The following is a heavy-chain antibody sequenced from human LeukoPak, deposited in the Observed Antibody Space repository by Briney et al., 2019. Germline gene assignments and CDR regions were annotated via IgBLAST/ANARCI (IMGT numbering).Heavy chain of an antibody. CDR3: VKGVAAYFDY. J-gene: IGHJ4*02. D-gene: IGHD6-19*01. CDR2: ISYDGSNK. CDR1: GFTFSSYA. Sequence: PGGSLRLSCAASGFTFSSYAMHWVRQAPGKGLEWVAVISYDGSNKYYADSVKGRFTISRDNSKNTLYLQMNSLRAEDTAVYYCVKGVAAYFDYWGQGTLVTVSS. V-gene: IGHV3-30*04.